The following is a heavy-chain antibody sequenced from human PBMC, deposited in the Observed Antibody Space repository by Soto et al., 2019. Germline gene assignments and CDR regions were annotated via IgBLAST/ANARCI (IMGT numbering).Heavy chain of an antibody. CDR3: ATVPIVGTKPYYFDS. J-gene: IGHJ4*02. D-gene: IGHD1-1*01. CDR1: GGSFDITSSY. Sequence: SETLSLTCTESGGSFDITSSYWAWVRQPPGKGLEWIAYIYYSGSTYYNPSLKSRITISVDTSTNQLSLRLSSVTAADTAVYYCATVPIVGTKPYYFDSWGQGTLVTVPQ. V-gene: IGHV4-39*02. CDR2: IYYSGST.